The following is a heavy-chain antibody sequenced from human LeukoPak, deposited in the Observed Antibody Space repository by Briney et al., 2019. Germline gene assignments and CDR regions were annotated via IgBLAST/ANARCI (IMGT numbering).Heavy chain of an antibody. J-gene: IGHJ4*02. V-gene: IGHV1-69*13. CDR1: GYTFTGYY. CDR3: ARDQVVDDYVWGSYRFDY. CDR2: IIPIFGTA. Sequence: GASVKVSCKASGYTFTGYYMHWVRQAPGQGLEWMGGIIPIFGTANYAQKFQGRVTITADESTSTAYMELSSLRSEDTAVYYCARDQVVDDYVWGSYRFDYWGQGTLVTVSS. D-gene: IGHD3-16*02.